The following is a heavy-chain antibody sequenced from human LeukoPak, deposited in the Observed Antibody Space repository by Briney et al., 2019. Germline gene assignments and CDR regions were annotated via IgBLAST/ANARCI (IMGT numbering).Heavy chain of an antibody. CDR2: IWYDGSNK. CDR3: ASWRGSGYYGGYFDY. D-gene: IGHD3-10*01. Sequence: GGSLRLSCVVSGLSFRNYGMYWVRQATGKGLEWVALIWYDGSNKYYADSVKGRFTISRDNPKNTLYLQMNSLRAEDTAVYYCASWRGSGYYGGYFDYWGQGILVTVSS. V-gene: IGHV3-33*01. J-gene: IGHJ4*02. CDR1: GLSFRNYG.